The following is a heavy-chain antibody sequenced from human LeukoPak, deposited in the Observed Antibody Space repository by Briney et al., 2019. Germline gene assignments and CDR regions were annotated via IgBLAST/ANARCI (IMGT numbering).Heavy chain of an antibody. CDR1: GFTFSSYS. CDR3: ARDKKDYDILTGYYTWDY. J-gene: IGHJ4*02. D-gene: IGHD3-9*01. CDR2: ISSSSSYI. Sequence: GGSLRLSCAASGFTFSSYSMNWVRQAPGKGLEWVSSISSSSSYIYYADSVKGRFTISRDNAKNSLYLQMNSLRAEDTAVYYCARDKKDYDILTGYYTWDYWGQGTLVTVSS. V-gene: IGHV3-21*01.